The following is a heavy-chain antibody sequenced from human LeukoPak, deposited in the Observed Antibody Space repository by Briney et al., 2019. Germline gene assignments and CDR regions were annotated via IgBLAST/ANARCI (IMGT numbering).Heavy chain of an antibody. CDR3: ARVGYDYVWGSYRLLDY. D-gene: IGHD3-16*02. Sequence: SETLSLTCAVYGGSFSGYYWSWIRQPPGKRLEWIGEINHSGSTNYNPSLKSRVTISVDTSKNQFSLKLSSVTAADTAVYYCARVGYDYVWGSYRLLDYWGQGTLVTVSS. CDR2: INHSGST. J-gene: IGHJ4*02. V-gene: IGHV4-34*01. CDR1: GGSFSGYY.